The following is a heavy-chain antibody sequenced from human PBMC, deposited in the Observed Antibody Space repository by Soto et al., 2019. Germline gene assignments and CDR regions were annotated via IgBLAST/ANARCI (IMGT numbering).Heavy chain of an antibody. Sequence: PSETLSLTCAVSGYSISSGYYWGWIRQPPGKGLEWIGSIYHSGSTYYNPSLKSRVTISVDTSKNQFSLKLSSVTAADTAVYYCARMRNYYDSSGYWYYFDYWGQGTLVTVSS. J-gene: IGHJ4*02. CDR2: IYHSGST. V-gene: IGHV4-38-2*01. CDR1: GYSISSGYY. D-gene: IGHD3-22*01. CDR3: ARMRNYYDSSGYWYYFDY.